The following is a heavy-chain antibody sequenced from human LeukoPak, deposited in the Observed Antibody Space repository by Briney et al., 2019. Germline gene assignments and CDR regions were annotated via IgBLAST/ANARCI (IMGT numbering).Heavy chain of an antibody. J-gene: IGHJ2*01. V-gene: IGHV4-59*01. CDR1: GDSISGSY. CDR2: IYYSGST. Sequence: SETLSLTCTVSGDSISGSYWNWIRQPPGKGLEWIGYIYYSGSTNYNPSLKSRVTISVDMSKKQFSLKLSSVTAADTAVYYCARDPVDQPYWFFDLWGRGTLVTVSS. D-gene: IGHD2-2*01. CDR3: ARDPVDQPYWFFDL.